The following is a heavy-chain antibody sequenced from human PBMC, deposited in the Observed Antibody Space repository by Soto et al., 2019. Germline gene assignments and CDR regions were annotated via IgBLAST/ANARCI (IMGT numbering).Heavy chain of an antibody. CDR2: ISSSSSYI. D-gene: IGHD3-22*01. CDR1: GFTFSSYS. CDR3: ARDGGRADSSGYDDY. J-gene: IGHJ4*02. V-gene: IGHV3-21*01. Sequence: EVQLVESGGGLVKPGGSLRLSCAASGFTFSSYSMNWVRQAPGKGLEWVSSISSSSSYIYYADSVKGRFTISRDNAKNSLYLQMNSLRAEDTAVYYCARDGGRADSSGYDDYWGQVTLVTVSS.